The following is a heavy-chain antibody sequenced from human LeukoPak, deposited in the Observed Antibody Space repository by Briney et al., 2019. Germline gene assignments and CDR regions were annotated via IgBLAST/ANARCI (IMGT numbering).Heavy chain of an antibody. CDR1: GFTFSNYW. D-gene: IGHD3-22*01. CDR2: ITSDGSDT. CDR3: ARATYTSSYDGSAHSLDS. J-gene: IGHJ4*02. Sequence: PGGSLRLSCAASGFTFSNYWMHWVRQAPGKGLVWVSRITSDGSDTGYADSVKGRLTVSRDNAKNTLYLQMNSLRAEDTAVYFCARATYTSSYDGSAHSLDSWGQGTLVTVAS. V-gene: IGHV3-74*01.